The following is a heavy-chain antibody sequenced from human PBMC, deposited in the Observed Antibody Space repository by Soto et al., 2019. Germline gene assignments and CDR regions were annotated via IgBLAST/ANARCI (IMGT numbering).Heavy chain of an antibody. CDR2: ISSRSTNI. J-gene: IGHJ4*02. D-gene: IGHD6-19*01. V-gene: IGHV3-21*06. Sequence: PGGSLRLSCVGSGFTFSGYSMAWVRQAPGRGLEWVASISSRSTNIDYADSVMGRSTISRDNAKNLVSLQMSSLRGEDTALYYCAKFTEPGYSSIWYYFEYWGQGTPVTVSS. CDR3: AKFTEPGYSSIWYYFEY. CDR1: GFTFSGYS.